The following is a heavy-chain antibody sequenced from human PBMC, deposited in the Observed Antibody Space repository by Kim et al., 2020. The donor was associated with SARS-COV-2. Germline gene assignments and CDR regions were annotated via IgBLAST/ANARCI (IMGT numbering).Heavy chain of an antibody. V-gene: IGHV6-1*01. CDR3: ARDRQRAGTGVDY. D-gene: IGHD6-19*01. CDR2: TYYRSKWYT. CDR1: GDSVSSNSAA. Sequence: SQTLSLTCDISGDSVSSNSAAWNWIRQSPSRGLEWLGRTYYRSKWYTDYALSVKGRITINPDTSKNQFSLQLNSVTPEDTAVYYCARDRQRAGTGVDYWGQGTMATVSS. J-gene: IGHJ4*02.